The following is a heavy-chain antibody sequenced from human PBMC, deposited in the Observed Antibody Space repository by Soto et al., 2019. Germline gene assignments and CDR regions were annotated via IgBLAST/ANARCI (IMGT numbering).Heavy chain of an antibody. CDR3: ARRRLSTGTDYFDY. CDR2: INPNSGDT. V-gene: IGHV1-2*02. Sequence: ASVKVSCKTSGCTFNDYFLHWVRQAPGQGLEWMGSINPNSGDTDYAQRFQGRVTLTRDTSIRTVYMELSRLRSDDTAVYYCARRRLSTGTDYFDYWGQGTLVTVSS. CDR1: GCTFNDYF. D-gene: IGHD1-1*01. J-gene: IGHJ4*02.